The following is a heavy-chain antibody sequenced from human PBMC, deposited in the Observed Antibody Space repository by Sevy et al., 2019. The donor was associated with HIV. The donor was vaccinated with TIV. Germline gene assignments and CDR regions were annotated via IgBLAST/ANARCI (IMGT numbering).Heavy chain of an antibody. D-gene: IGHD6-19*01. V-gene: IGHV4-31*03. Sequence: SETLSLTCTVSGGSISSGGYYWSWIRQHPGKGLEWIGYIYYSGSTYYNPSLKSRVTISVDTSKNQFSLKLSSVTAADTAVYYCAGERGGRGNAVVYWGQGTLVTVSS. CDR3: AGERGGRGNAVVY. CDR1: GGSISSGGYY. CDR2: IYYSGST. J-gene: IGHJ4*02.